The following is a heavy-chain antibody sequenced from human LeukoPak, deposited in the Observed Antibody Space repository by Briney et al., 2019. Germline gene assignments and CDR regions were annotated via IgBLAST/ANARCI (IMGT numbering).Heavy chain of an antibody. J-gene: IGHJ4*02. CDR3: ARDKGYLAFDY. V-gene: IGHV3-7*01. D-gene: IGHD2-15*01. Sequence: PGGSLRLSCAASGFTFSSSWMTWVRQAPGGGLEWVAHIKRDGSQKYYVDSVKGRFTISRDNAENSLYLQMNSLRAEDTAVYYCARDKGYLAFDYWGQGTLVTVSS. CDR1: GFTFSSSW. CDR2: IKRDGSQK.